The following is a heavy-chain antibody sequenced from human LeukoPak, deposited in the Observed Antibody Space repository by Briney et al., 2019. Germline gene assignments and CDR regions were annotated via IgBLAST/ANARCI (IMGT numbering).Heavy chain of an antibody. CDR1: GYTLTELS. J-gene: IGHJ4*02. V-gene: IGHV1-24*01. Sequence: GASVKVSCKVSGYTLTELSMHWVQQAPGKGLEWMGGFDPEDGEIIYAQKFQGRVTMTEDTSTDTAYMELSSLRSEDTAVYYCAPSYSSGWSNVGDYWGQGTLVTVSS. CDR2: FDPEDGEI. CDR3: APSYSSGWSNVGDY. D-gene: IGHD6-19*01.